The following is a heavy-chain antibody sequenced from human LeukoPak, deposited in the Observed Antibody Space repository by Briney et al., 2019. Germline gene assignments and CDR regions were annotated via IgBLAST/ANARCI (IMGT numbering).Heavy chain of an antibody. J-gene: IGHJ4*02. CDR2: ISGSGGST. D-gene: IGHD6-13*01. Sequence: GGSLRLSCAASGXTFSSYAMSWVRQAPGKGLEWVSAISGSGGSTYYADSVKGRFTISRDNSKNTLYLQMNSLRAEDTAVYYCAKSLAAAGRGKYYFDYWGQGTLVTVSS. V-gene: IGHV3-23*01. CDR3: AKSLAAAGRGKYYFDY. CDR1: GXTFSSYA.